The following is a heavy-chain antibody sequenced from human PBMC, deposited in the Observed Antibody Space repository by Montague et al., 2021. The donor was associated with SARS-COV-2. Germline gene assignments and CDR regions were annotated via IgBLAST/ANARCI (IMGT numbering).Heavy chain of an antibody. CDR1: GGSISSYY. V-gene: IGHV4-59*01. J-gene: IGHJ6*02. CDR3: ARAGQQLALYYYYGMDV. CDR2: IYYSGST. D-gene: IGHD6-13*01. Sequence: SETLSLTCTVSGGSISSYYWSWIRQPPGKGLEWIGYIYYSGSTNYNPSLKSRVTISVDTSKNQFSLKLRSVTAADTAVYYCARAGQQLALYYYYGMDVWGQGTTVTVSS.